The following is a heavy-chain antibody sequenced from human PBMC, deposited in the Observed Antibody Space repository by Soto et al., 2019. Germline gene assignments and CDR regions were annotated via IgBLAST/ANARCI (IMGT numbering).Heavy chain of an antibody. Sequence: PGESLKISCKSSGYIFSKYWIGWVRQMPGKGLEWMGIIYPGDSDTRYSPSFQGQVTISADKSITTAYLQWRSLKASDTAIYYCVVYSSSSGRHFDYWGQGTLVPVSS. V-gene: IGHV5-51*01. CDR2: IYPGDSDT. D-gene: IGHD6-6*01. CDR3: VVYSSSSGRHFDY. J-gene: IGHJ4*02. CDR1: GYIFSKYW.